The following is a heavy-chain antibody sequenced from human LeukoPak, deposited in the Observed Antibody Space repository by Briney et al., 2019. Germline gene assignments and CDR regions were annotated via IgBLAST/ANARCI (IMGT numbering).Heavy chain of an antibody. CDR1: GFTLSSYS. CDR2: IGSSSSYI. V-gene: IGHV3-21*04. D-gene: IGHD3-10*01. CDR3: AKGSGNGYGSGPFDY. Sequence: GGSLRLSCAGSGFTLSSYSMDWVRQAPGKGLEWVSSIGSSSSYIYYADSVKGHFTISRDNSKNTLYLQMNSLRAEDTAIYFCAKGSGNGYGSGPFDYWGQGTLVTVSS. J-gene: IGHJ4*02.